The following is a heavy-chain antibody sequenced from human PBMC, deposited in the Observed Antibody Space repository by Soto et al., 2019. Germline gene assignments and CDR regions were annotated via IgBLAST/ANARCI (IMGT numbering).Heavy chain of an antibody. D-gene: IGHD6-6*01. V-gene: IGHV3-30*18. CDR3: AKASPRVAALRYCMDV. J-gene: IGHJ6*04. CDR2: ISYDGSNK. CDR1: GFTFSSYG. Sequence: QVQLVESGGGVVQPGRSLRLSCAASGFTFSSYGMHWVRQAPGKGLERVEVISYDGSNKYYADSVKGRFTISRVNSENTLYLLMNSLRAEDTAVYYCAKASPRVAALRYCMDVWGKGTTVTVSS.